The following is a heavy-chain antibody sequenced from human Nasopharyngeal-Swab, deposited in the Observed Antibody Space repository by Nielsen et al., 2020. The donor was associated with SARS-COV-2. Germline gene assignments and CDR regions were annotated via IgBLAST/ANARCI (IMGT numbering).Heavy chain of an antibody. D-gene: IGHD1-1*01. V-gene: IGHV7-4-1*02. Sequence: ASVKVSCKASGYTFTSNVLNWVRQAPGQGPEYIGWISTKTGAPTYAQAFTGRFVISLDTSVSTTYLQISSLKADDTAVYYCAREKQEYANIWIDYWGQGTMVTVPS. CDR3: AREKQEYANIWIDY. J-gene: IGHJ4*02. CDR1: GYTFTSNV. CDR2: ISTKTGAP.